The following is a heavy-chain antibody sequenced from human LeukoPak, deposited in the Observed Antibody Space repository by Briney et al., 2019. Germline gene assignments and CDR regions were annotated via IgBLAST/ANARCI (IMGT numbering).Heavy chain of an antibody. D-gene: IGHD3-10*01. J-gene: IGHJ4*02. Sequence: GGSLRLSCAASGFTFSSYAMSWVRQAPGKGLEWVSAISGSGGSTYYADSVKGRFTISRDNSKNTLYLQMNSLRAEDTAVYYCAASYYGSGSYPYYFDYWGQGTLVTVSS. CDR2: ISGSGGST. CDR3: AASYYGSGSYPYYFDY. CDR1: GFTFSSYA. V-gene: IGHV3-23*01.